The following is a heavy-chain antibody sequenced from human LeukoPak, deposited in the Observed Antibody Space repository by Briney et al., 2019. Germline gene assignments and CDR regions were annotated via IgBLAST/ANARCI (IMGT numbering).Heavy chain of an antibody. CDR1: GYTFTSYD. CDR2: MNPNSGNT. CDR3: AREIYPTTVTTGGTVFDP. V-gene: IGHV1-8*03. J-gene: IGHJ5*02. D-gene: IGHD4-11*01. Sequence: ASVKVSCKASGYTFTSYDINWMRQATGQGLEWMGWMNPNSGNTGYAQKFQGRVTITRNTSISTAYMELSSLRSEDTAVYYCAREIYPTTVTTGGTVFDPWGQGTLVTVSS.